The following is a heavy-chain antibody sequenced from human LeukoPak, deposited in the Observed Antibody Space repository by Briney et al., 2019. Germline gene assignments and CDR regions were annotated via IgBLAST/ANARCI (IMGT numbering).Heavy chain of an antibody. CDR3: GRVFYSSNWNLFDP. J-gene: IGHJ5*02. CDR1: GGSISSYY. Sequence: SETLSLTCTVSGGSISSYYWSWIRQPPGKGLEWIGYISYSGSTNYNPSLNSRVTISVDTSKNQFSLKLTSVTAADAAVYYCGRVFYSSNWNLFDPWGQGTLVTVSS. D-gene: IGHD6-13*01. V-gene: IGHV4-59*01. CDR2: ISYSGST.